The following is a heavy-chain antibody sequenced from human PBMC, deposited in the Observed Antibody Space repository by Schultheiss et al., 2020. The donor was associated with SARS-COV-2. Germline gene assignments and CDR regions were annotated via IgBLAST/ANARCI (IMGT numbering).Heavy chain of an antibody. CDR3: ARGAAVAGSSRGPTGY. Sequence: SETLSLTCTVSGGSISSYYWSWIRQPPGKGLEWIGYIYYSGSTNYNPSLKSRVTISVDTSKNQFSLKLSSVTAADTAVYYCARGAAVAGSSRGPTGYWGQVTLVTVSS. D-gene: IGHD6-19*01. CDR2: IYYSGST. V-gene: IGHV4-59*12. J-gene: IGHJ4*02. CDR1: GGSISSYY.